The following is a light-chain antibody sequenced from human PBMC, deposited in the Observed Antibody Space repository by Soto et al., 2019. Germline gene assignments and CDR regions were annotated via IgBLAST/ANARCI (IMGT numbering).Light chain of an antibody. CDR2: AVS. V-gene: IGLV2-14*01. Sequence: QSALTQPASVSGSPGQSITISCTGTSSDVGLYDYVSWYQQHPGKAPQLMIYAVSNRPSGVSNRFSDSKSGNTASLFISGLQAEDEADYYCSSYTSDSSYVFGSGTKLTVL. CDR1: SSDVGLYDY. J-gene: IGLJ1*01. CDR3: SSYTSDSSYV.